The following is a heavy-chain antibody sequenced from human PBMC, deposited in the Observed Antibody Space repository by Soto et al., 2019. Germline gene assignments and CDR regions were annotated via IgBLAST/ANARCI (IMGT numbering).Heavy chain of an antibody. CDR2: VYYTGTT. CDR3: ARLGGYYQALDH. D-gene: IGHD3-3*01. V-gene: IGHV4-59*08. Sequence: PSETLSLTCNVSGASISSYYWNWIRRPPGKGLEWVGYVYYTGTTMYNPSLKSRLTISVDRSKNQVSLNLTSVTAADTAVYYCARLGGYYQALDHWSQGTLVTVSS. CDR1: GASISSYY. J-gene: IGHJ4*02.